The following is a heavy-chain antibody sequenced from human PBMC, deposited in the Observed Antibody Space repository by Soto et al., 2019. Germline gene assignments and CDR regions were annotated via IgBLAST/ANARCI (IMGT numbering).Heavy chain of an antibody. J-gene: IGHJ6*02. Sequence: SETPSPTCAFSCGSIRSSKWGGWVRPPPGKGLEWIGEIYHSGSTNYNPSLKSRVTISVDKSKNQFSLKLSSVTAADTAVYYCARVGFGELYGMDVWGQGTTVTVSS. CDR1: CGSIRSSKW. D-gene: IGHD3-10*01. CDR2: IYHSGST. CDR3: ARVGFGELYGMDV. V-gene: IGHV4-4*02.